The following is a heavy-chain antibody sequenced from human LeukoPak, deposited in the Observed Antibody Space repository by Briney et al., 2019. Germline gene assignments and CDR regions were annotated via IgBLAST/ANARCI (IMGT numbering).Heavy chain of an antibody. CDR1: GYTFTSYG. V-gene: IGHV1-46*01. Sequence: ASVKVSCKASGYTFTSYGISWVRQAPGQGLEWMGIINPSGGSTSYAQKFQSRVTMTRDMSTSTVYMELSSLRSEDTAVYYCARDQTRWSNTDYWGQGTPVTVSS. CDR3: ARDQTRWSNTDY. CDR2: INPSGGST. D-gene: IGHD4-23*01. J-gene: IGHJ4*02.